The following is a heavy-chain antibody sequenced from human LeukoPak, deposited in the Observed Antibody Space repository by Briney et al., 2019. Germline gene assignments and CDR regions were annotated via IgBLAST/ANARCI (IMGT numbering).Heavy chain of an antibody. Sequence: GESLKISCKGSGYSFTSYWIGWVRQMPGKGLEWMGIIYPGDSDTRYSPSFQGQVTISADKSISTAYLQWSSLKASDTATYYCARLMDSSGYGRAFDIWGQGTMVTVSS. CDR1: GYSFTSYW. J-gene: IGHJ3*02. V-gene: IGHV5-51*01. CDR2: IYPGDSDT. CDR3: ARLMDSSGYGRAFDI. D-gene: IGHD3-22*01.